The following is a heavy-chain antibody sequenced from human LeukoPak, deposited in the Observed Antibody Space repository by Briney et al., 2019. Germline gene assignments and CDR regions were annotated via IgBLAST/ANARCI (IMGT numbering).Heavy chain of an antibody. CDR1: GFTFSSYS. CDR3: ARGSAGYYYYMDV. V-gene: IGHV3-48*01. CDR2: ISSTSSTI. Sequence: GGSLRLSCAASGFTFSSYSMNWVRQAPGKGLEWVSYISSTSSTIYYADSVKGRFTISRDNAKNSLYLQMNSLSPEDTAVYYCARGSAGYYYYMDVWGKGTTVTISS. J-gene: IGHJ6*03.